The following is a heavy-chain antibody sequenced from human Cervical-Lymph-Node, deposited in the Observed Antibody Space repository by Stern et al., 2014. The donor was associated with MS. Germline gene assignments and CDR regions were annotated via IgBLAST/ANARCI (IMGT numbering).Heavy chain of an antibody. D-gene: IGHD5-18*01. J-gene: IGHJ3*02. Sequence: QVQLVQSGAEVKKPGSSVKVSCKASGGTFSSYAISWVRQAPGQGLEWMGGISPVFGSADYAQKFQGRVTITADESTSTAYMEVSSLRSDDTAVYYCARVHTAASHAFDIWGQGTLVTVSS. CDR1: GGTFSSYA. CDR2: ISPVFGSA. V-gene: IGHV1-69*01. CDR3: ARVHTAASHAFDI.